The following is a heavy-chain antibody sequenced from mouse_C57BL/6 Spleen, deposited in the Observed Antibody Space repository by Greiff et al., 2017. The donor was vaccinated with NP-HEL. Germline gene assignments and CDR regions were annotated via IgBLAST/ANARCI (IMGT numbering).Heavy chain of an antibody. D-gene: IGHD1-1*01. J-gene: IGHJ4*01. CDR2: INPSDSNT. CDR1: GYTFTSYW. CDR3: ARPNYYGSSGYAMDY. V-gene: IGHV1-69*01. Sequence: QVQLQQPGAELVMPGASVKLSCKASGYTFTSYWMHWVKQRPGQGLEWIGEINPSDSNTNYNQKYKGKSTLTVDKSCSTAYMQLSSLTYEDSAVYYCARPNYYGSSGYAMDYWGQGTSVTVSS.